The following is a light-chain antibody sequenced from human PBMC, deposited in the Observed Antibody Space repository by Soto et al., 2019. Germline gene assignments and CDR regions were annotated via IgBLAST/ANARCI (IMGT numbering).Light chain of an antibody. CDR2: EVT. CDR1: SSDVGAYKY. J-gene: IGLJ3*02. CDR3: TSYVGNDISV. V-gene: IGLV2-8*01. Sequence: QSVLTQPPSASGSPGQSVTISCTGTSSDVGAYKYVSWYQQYPGKAPTLMIYEVTKRPSGVPDRFSGSKSGNTASLTVSGHQAEDEADDYCTSYVGNDISVFGGGTKLTVL.